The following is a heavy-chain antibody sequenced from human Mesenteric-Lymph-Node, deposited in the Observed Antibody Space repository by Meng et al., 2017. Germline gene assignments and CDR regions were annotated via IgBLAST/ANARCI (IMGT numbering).Heavy chain of an antibody. CDR3: ARAHPDSAVDY. D-gene: IGHD1-14*01. V-gene: IGHV4-59*01. CDR1: GFTFSSYP. J-gene: IGHJ4*02. CDR2: IYYSGST. Sequence: ESLKISCEASGFTFSSYPMSWVRQAPGKGLEWIGYIYYSGSTNYNPSLKSRVTISVDTSKNQFSLKLSSVTAADTAVYYCARAHPDSAVDYWGQGTLVTVSS.